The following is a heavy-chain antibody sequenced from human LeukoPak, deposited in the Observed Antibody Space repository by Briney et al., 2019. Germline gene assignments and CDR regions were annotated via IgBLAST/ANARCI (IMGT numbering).Heavy chain of an antibody. CDR3: ARPGIAVAGYDY. Sequence: ASVKVSCKASGYAFTSYYMHWVRQAPGQGLEWMGIINPSGGSTSYAQKFQGRVTMTRDTSTSTVYMELSSLRSEDTAVYYCARPGIAVAGYDYWGQGTLVTVSS. CDR1: GYAFTSYY. J-gene: IGHJ4*02. CDR2: INPSGGST. V-gene: IGHV1-46*01. D-gene: IGHD6-19*01.